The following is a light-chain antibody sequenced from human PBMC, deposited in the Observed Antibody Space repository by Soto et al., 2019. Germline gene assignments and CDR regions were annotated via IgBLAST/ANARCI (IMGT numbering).Light chain of an antibody. J-gene: IGKJ5*01. CDR1: QDIDNY. CDR3: QQYDSLVT. CDR2: AAS. V-gene: IGKV1-33*01. Sequence: DIQMTQFPSSLSASVGDRVTITCQASQDIDNYVNWYQQKPGKAPKLLIHAASNLETGVPSRFSGSGSGTAFSFTISSLQPEDLATYYCQQYDSLVTFGQGTRLEIK.